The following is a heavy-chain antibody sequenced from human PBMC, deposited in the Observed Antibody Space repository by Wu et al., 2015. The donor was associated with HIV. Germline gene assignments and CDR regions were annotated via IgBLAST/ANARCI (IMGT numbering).Heavy chain of an antibody. CDR1: GGTLSSHT. V-gene: IGHV1-69*05. CDR2: IIPIFGTA. J-gene: IGHJ6*02. CDR3: ARGGTTLSYYYGMDV. D-gene: IGHD4-17*01. Sequence: QVHLVQSGAEVKKPGSAVKVSCKASGGTLSSHTLNWVRQAPGQGLEWMGGIIPIFGTANYAQKFQGRVTITTDESTSTAYMELSSLRSEDTAVYYCARGGTTLSYYYGMDVWGQGTTVTVSS.